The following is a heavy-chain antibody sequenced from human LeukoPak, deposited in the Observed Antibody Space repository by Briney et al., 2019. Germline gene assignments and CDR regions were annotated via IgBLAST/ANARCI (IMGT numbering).Heavy chain of an antibody. CDR3: ARDPRINRYYFDY. D-gene: IGHD1-14*01. Sequence: ASVKVSCKASGYTFTGYYMHWVRQAPGQGLEWMGWINPNSGGTNYAQKFQGRVTMTRDTSISTAYMELSRLRSDDTAVYYCARDPRINRYYFDYWGQGTLVTVSS. CDR2: INPNSGGT. CDR1: GYTFTGYY. V-gene: IGHV1-2*02. J-gene: IGHJ4*02.